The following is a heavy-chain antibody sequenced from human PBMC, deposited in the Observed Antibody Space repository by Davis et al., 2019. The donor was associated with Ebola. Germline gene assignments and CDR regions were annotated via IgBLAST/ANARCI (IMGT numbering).Heavy chain of an antibody. D-gene: IGHD3-3*01. Sequence: GESLKISCAASGFTFSGSAMHWVRQASGKGLEWVGRIRSKANSYATAYAASVNGRFTISRDDSKNTAYLQMNSLKTEDTAVYYCTRHQVLRTMDVWGQGTTVTVPS. J-gene: IGHJ6*02. CDR3: TRHQVLRTMDV. CDR2: IRSKANSYAT. V-gene: IGHV3-73*01. CDR1: GFTFSGSA.